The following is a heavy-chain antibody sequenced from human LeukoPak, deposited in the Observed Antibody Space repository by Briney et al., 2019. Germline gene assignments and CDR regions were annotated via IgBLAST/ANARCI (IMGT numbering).Heavy chain of an antibody. Sequence: GSLRLSCAASRFTFTSYAMSWVRHAPGEGLEWVSHISGSGGSTHYADSVKGRFTISRDNSKNTLYLRMNSLTAEDTAVYYCAKDTIFGVGNPFDPWGQETLVTVSS. J-gene: IGHJ5*02. CDR2: ISGSGGST. CDR1: RFTFTSYA. D-gene: IGHD3-3*01. CDR3: AKDTIFGVGNPFDP. V-gene: IGHV3-23*01.